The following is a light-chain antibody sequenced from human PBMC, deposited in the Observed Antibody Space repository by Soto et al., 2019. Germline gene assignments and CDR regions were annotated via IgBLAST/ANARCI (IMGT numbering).Light chain of an antibody. Sequence: DIQMTQSPSSLSASVGDRVTITCRASQGISNYLAWYQQKPGKVPKLLIYAASTLQSGVPSRFSGSGSGTDFTLTISSLQPEDVATYSCQKYNSAPGGTFGQGTKVEIK. V-gene: IGKV1-27*01. CDR2: AAS. CDR3: QKYNSAPGGT. CDR1: QGISNY. J-gene: IGKJ1*01.